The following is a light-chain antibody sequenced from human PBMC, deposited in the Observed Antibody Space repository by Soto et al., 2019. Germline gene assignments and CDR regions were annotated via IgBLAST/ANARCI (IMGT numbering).Light chain of an antibody. CDR1: QGICNY. CDR3: QKYNSAPYT. J-gene: IGKJ2*01. Sequence: DIPMTQSPSSLSASVGDRVTITCRASQGICNYLAWYQQKPGKVPKLLIYAASTLQSGVPSRFSGSGSGTDFALTISSLQPEDVATYNCQKYNSAPYTFGQGTKLEIK. V-gene: IGKV1-27*01. CDR2: AAS.